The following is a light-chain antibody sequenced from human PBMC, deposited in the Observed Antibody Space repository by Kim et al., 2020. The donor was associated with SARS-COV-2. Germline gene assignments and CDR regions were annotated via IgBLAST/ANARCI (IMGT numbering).Light chain of an antibody. CDR1: QRVGSN. CDR3: QQYNNRWPGT. V-gene: IGKV3-15*01. J-gene: IGKJ1*01. CDR2: GAT. Sequence: SPGERSTTHCRRRQRVGSNLASCQQKTAHPPRRLLIGATTRATSVPATMISSSAGAEFILTISSILSEDFAVFYCQQYNNRWPGTFGQGTKVDIK.